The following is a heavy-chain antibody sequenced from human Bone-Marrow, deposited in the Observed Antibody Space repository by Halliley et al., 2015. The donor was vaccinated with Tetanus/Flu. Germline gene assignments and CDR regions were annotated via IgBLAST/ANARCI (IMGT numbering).Heavy chain of an antibody. CDR1: GGSISTTTYY. CDR3: ARDQSTDSYGSFFDL. V-gene: IGHV4-39*02. CDR2: FYYSGST. D-gene: IGHD2-21*02. Sequence: TLSLTCTVSGGSISTTTYYWGWIRQPPGRGLEWIGSFYYSGSTYYNSSLKSRVTISVDTSMDHFSLRLTSVTAADTAVYYCARDQSTDSYGSFFDLWGQGTLVTVSS. J-gene: IGHJ4*02.